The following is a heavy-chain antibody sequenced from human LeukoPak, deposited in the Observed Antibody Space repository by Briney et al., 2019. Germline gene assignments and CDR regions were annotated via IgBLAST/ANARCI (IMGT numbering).Heavy chain of an antibody. V-gene: IGHV3-23*01. D-gene: IGHD6-19*01. CDR2: IFGSGGSA. Sequence: GGSLRLSCAASGFACSSYAMYWVRQAPGKGLEWVSGIFGSGGSAHYADSVKGRFTVSRDNSKNTVYLQMNSLRAEDTAVYYCAKTTIGYSSGRYPGWPADYWGQGTLVTVSS. CDR1: GFACSSYA. CDR3: AKTTIGYSSGRYPGWPADY. J-gene: IGHJ4*02.